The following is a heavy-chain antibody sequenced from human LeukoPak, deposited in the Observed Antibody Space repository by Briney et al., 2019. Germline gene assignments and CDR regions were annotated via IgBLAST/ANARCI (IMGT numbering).Heavy chain of an antibody. Sequence: GRSLRLSCAASGFTFSRFGMHWVRQAPGKGLEWVAVIWYDGSNKYYADSVKGRFTISRDNSKNTLYLEMHSLRAEDTAVYYCGRVYYYDSSVYWVYYFDYGGREPWVSVPS. CDR3: GRVYYYDSSVYWVYYFDY. D-gene: IGHD3-22*01. J-gene: IGHJ4*02. V-gene: IGHV3-33*01. CDR2: IWYDGSNK. CDR1: GFTFSRFG.